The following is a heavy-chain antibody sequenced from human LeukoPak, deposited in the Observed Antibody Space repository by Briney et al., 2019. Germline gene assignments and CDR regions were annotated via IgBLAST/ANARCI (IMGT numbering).Heavy chain of an antibody. CDR3: ARDGTYYDFWSGYSNWFDP. CDR1: GFTFSSYA. J-gene: IGHJ5*02. D-gene: IGHD3-3*01. CDR2: ISGSGGST. Sequence: PGGSLRLSCAASGFTFSSYAMSWVRQAPGKGLEWVSAISGSGGSTYYADSVKGRFTISRDNSKNTLYLQMNSLRAEDTAVYYCARDGTYYDFWSGYSNWFDPWGQGTLVTVSS. V-gene: IGHV3-23*01.